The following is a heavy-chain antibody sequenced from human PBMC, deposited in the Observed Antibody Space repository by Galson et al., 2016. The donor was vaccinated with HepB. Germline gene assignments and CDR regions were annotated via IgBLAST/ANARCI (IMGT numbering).Heavy chain of an antibody. D-gene: IGHD3-10*01. CDR1: GFTFSSYT. V-gene: IGHV3-23*01. CDR3: AKVVGRFGTGGDAFDI. J-gene: IGHJ3*02. Sequence: SLRLSCAASGFTFSSYTMSWVRQAPGRGLVWVALISGSGGSTHYADSVKGRFTISRDNSKNTLYLQMNSLRAEGTAVYYCAKVVGRFGTGGDAFDIWGQGTMVTVSS. CDR2: ISGSGGST.